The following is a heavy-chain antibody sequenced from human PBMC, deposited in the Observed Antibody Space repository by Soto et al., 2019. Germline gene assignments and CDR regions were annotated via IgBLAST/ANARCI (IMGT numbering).Heavy chain of an antibody. D-gene: IGHD4-17*01. J-gene: IGHJ4*02. V-gene: IGHV1-18*01. CDR2: ISAYNGNT. CDR1: GYTFSNYC. Sequence: ASVKVSCKASGYTFSNYCISWVRHAPGQGLEWMGWISAYNGNTNYAQKFQGRVTMTTDTSTSTAYMELRSLRSDDTAVYYCARDDGVYDYGDYFDYWGQGTLVTVSS. CDR3: ARDDGVYDYGDYFDY.